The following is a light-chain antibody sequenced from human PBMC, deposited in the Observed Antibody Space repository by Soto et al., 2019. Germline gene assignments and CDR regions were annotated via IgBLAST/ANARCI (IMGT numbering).Light chain of an antibody. CDR2: GAS. V-gene: IGKV3D-11*01. CDR1: QDVGTY. Sequence: VLTQSPVTLSLSPGERATLACRASQDVGTYVAWYQVRGGQAPRLLISGASKRGTVIPDRIKGGGSGADFILNIHSLESGESAVYFCQQGGNWPVTFGQGTRVEIK. CDR3: QQGGNWPVT. J-gene: IGKJ5*01.